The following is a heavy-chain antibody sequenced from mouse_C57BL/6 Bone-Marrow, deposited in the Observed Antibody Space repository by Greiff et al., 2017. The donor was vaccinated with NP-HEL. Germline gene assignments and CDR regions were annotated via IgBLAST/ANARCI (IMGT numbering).Heavy chain of an antibody. CDR2: INPYNGDT. CDR1: GYSFTGYF. V-gene: IGHV1-20*01. CDR3: AREGYYYGSSPYYYAMDY. J-gene: IGHJ4*01. Sequence: VQLKQSGPELVKPGDSVKISCKASGYSFTGYFMNWVMQSHGKSLEWIGRINPYNGDTFYNQKFKGKATLTVDKSSSTAHMELRSLTSEDSAVYYCAREGYYYGSSPYYYAMDYWGQGTSVTVSS. D-gene: IGHD1-1*01.